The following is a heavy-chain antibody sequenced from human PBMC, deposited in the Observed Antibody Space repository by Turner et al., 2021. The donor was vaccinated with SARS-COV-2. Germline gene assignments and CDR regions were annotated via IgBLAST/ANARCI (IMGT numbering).Heavy chain of an antibody. CDR3: ARARVRGVNAFAEYFQH. D-gene: IGHD3-10*01. CDR1: GYPFTSYG. V-gene: IGHV1-69*04. CDR2: IIPILGIA. Sequence: QVQLVQPGAEVNTPRASVKVSCKASGYPFTSYGINWVRQAPGQGLEGMERIIPILGIASNEQKFQGRVTIAADKATCTAYMELSSLRAEDTAVYYCARARVRGVNAFAEYFQHWGQGTLVTVSS. J-gene: IGHJ1*01.